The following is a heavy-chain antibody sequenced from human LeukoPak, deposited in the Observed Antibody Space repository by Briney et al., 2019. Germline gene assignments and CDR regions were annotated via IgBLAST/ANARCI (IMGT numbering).Heavy chain of an antibody. Sequence: SETLSLTCTVSGGSISSYYWSWIRQPPGKGLEWIGYIYYSGSTNYNPSLKSRVTILVDTSKNQFSLKLSSVTAADTAVYYCARGRVGSSWVNFDYWGQGTLVTVSS. V-gene: IGHV4-59*01. CDR2: IYYSGST. CDR3: ARGRVGSSWVNFDY. J-gene: IGHJ4*02. CDR1: GGSISSYY. D-gene: IGHD6-13*01.